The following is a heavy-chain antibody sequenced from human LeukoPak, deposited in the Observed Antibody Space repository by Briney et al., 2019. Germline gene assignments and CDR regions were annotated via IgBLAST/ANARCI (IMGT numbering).Heavy chain of an antibody. Sequence: PSETLSLTCTVSGGSINSRSYYWGWIRQPPGKGLEWIGSFYHSGSTYYSPSLKSRVTVSVDTSKNQFSLKLTSVTAADTAVYYCAKYQSGTMFDYWGQGALVTVSS. CDR3: AKYQSGTMFDY. J-gene: IGHJ4*02. D-gene: IGHD1-1*01. CDR1: GGSINSRSYY. CDR2: FYHSGST. V-gene: IGHV4-39*01.